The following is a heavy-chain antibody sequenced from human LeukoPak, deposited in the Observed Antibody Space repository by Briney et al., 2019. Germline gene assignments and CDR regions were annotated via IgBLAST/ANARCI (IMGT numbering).Heavy chain of an antibody. D-gene: IGHD1-26*01. CDR3: AKGYGWEASYYYYYMDV. J-gene: IGHJ6*03. V-gene: IGHV3-7*01. CDR2: TKEDGGEK. Sequence: GGSLRLSCAASGFTFSTYWMSWVRQAPGKGLEWVANTKEDGGEKYYVDSVKGRFTISRDNSKNTLYLQMNSLRAEDTAVYYCAKGYGWEASYYYYYMDVWGKGTTVTISS. CDR1: GFTFSTYW.